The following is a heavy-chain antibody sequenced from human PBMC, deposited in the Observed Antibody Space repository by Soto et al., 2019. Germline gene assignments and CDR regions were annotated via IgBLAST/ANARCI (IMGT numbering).Heavy chain of an antibody. V-gene: IGHV3-30*18. CDR3: AKSDRVSSSSSPYYYYGMDV. CDR2: ISYDGSNK. Sequence: GGSLRLSCAASGFTFSSYGMHWVRQAPGKGLEWVAVISYDGSNKYYADSVKGRFTISRDNSKDTLYLQMNSLRAEDTAVYYWAKSDRVSSSSSPYYYYGMDVWGQGTTVTVSS. D-gene: IGHD6-6*01. J-gene: IGHJ6*02. CDR1: GFTFSSYG.